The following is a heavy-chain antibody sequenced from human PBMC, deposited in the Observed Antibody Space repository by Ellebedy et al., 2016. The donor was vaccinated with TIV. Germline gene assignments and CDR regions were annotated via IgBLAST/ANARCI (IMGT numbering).Heavy chain of an antibody. CDR1: GGSFSGYY. D-gene: IGHD3-3*01. CDR2: INHSGST. J-gene: IGHJ5*02. V-gene: IGHV4-34*01. Sequence: SETLSLXXAVYGGSFSGYYWSWIRQPPGKGLEWIGEINHSGSTNYNPSLKSRVTISVDTSKNQFSLKLSSVTAADTAVYYCAGYDFWSGYDNWFNPWGQGTLVTVSS. CDR3: AGYDFWSGYDNWFNP.